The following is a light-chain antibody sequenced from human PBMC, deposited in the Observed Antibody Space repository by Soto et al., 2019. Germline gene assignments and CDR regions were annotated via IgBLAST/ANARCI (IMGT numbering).Light chain of an antibody. J-gene: IGKJ1*01. V-gene: IGKV1-5*01. Sequence: DIQMTQSPSTLSASVGDRVTITCRASQSISSWLAWYQQKPGKAPKLLIYDASSLESGVPSRFSGSGSGTEFPLPISSLQPDDFATYCCQQYNSYSWTFGQGTKVEIK. CDR3: QQYNSYSWT. CDR2: DAS. CDR1: QSISSW.